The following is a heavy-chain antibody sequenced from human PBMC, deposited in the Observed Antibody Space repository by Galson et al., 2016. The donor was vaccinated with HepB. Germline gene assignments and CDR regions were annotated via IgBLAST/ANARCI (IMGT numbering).Heavy chain of an antibody. V-gene: IGHV3-30*18. CDR1: GFTFSNYG. CDR3: AKDQDNCYTHRFCYGMDV. Sequence: SLRLSCAASGFTFSNYGMYWVRQAPGRGLEWVALISYDGSNQYYGDSVKGRFTISRDNSKNTLFLQMNSPRVEDTAVYFCAKDQDNCYTHRFCYGMDVWGQGTTVTVSS. CDR2: ISYDGSNQ. D-gene: IGHD2-21*01. J-gene: IGHJ6*02.